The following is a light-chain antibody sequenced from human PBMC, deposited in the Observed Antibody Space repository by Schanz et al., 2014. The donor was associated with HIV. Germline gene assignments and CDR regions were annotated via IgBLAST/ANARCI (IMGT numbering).Light chain of an antibody. Sequence: QSVLTQPPSVSETPGQRVTISCSGSNYNIGSNFVYWYQQLPGTAPKLLIYKNNRRPSGVPERFSGSKSGTSASLDITGLQTGDEADYFCGTWDTSLSAWVFGGGTKLTVL. CDR2: KNN. CDR1: NYNIGSNF. CDR3: GTWDTSLSAWV. V-gene: IGLV1-47*01. J-gene: IGLJ3*02.